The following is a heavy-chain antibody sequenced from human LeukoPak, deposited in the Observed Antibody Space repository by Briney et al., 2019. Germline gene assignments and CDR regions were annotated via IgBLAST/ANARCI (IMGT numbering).Heavy chain of an antibody. Sequence: PSETLSLTCTVSGDSVTTYYWSWIRQPPGKGLEWIGEINHSGSTNYNPSLKSRVTISVDTSKNQFSLKLSSVTAADTAVYYCARATTHYYDSSGTITDYFDYWGQGTLVTVSS. CDR1: GDSVTTYY. D-gene: IGHD3-22*01. J-gene: IGHJ4*02. V-gene: IGHV4-34*01. CDR3: ARATTHYYDSSGTITDYFDY. CDR2: INHSGST.